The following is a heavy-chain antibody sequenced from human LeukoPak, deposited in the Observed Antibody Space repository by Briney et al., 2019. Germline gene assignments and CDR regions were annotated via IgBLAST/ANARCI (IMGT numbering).Heavy chain of an antibody. CDR2: IYSGGST. Sequence: GGSLRLSCAASGFTVSSNYMSWVRQAPGKGLEWVSVIYSGGSTYYADSVKGRFTISRDNSKNTLYLQMNSLRAEDTAVYYCARVARGGYCGSTSCYSEYYFDYWGQGTLVTVSS. CDR1: GFTVSSNY. D-gene: IGHD2-2*02. CDR3: ARVARGGYCGSTSCYSEYYFDY. J-gene: IGHJ4*02. V-gene: IGHV3-53*01.